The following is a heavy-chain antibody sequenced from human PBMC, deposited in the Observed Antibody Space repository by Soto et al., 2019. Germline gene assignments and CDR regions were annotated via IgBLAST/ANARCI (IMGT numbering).Heavy chain of an antibody. CDR1: GGTFSSYA. Sequence: ASVKVSCKASGGTFSSYAISWVRQAPGQGLEWMGGIIPIFGTANYAQKFQGRVTITADESTSTAYMELSSLRSEDTAVYYCARGAWELPSLDNWFDPWGQGTLVTVSS. CDR3: ARGAWELPSLDNWFDP. D-gene: IGHD1-26*01. V-gene: IGHV1-69*13. J-gene: IGHJ5*02. CDR2: IIPIFGTA.